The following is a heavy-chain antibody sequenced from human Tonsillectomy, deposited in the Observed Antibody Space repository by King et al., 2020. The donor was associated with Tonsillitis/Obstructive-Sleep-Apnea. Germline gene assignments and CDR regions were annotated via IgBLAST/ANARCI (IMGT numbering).Heavy chain of an antibody. Sequence: VQLVESGGGLVQPGGSLRLSCAASGFTFSNYWMNWVRQAPGKGLEWVANIKEDGSEKYYEDSVKGRFTISRDNAKNSLYLQMNSLRAEDTAVYYCARGHSSSFDYWGQGTLVTVSS. CDR2: IKEDGSEK. CDR3: ARGHSSSFDY. V-gene: IGHV3-7*01. CDR1: GFTFSNYW. J-gene: IGHJ4*02. D-gene: IGHD6-13*01.